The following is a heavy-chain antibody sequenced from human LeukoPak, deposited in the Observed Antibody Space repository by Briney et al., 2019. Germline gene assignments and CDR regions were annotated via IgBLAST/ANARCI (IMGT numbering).Heavy chain of an antibody. CDR3: ARALRDFWSGYYPGVGY. CDR1: GYSVTSYW. V-gene: IGHV5-51*01. D-gene: IGHD3-3*01. CDR2: IYPGDSDT. Sequence: GESLKISCKGSGYSVTSYWIGWVRQMPGKGLEWMGIIYPGDSDTRYTPSFQGQVTMSADKSISTTYLQWSSLKASDTAMYYCARALRDFWSGYYPGVGYWGQGTLVTVSS. J-gene: IGHJ4*02.